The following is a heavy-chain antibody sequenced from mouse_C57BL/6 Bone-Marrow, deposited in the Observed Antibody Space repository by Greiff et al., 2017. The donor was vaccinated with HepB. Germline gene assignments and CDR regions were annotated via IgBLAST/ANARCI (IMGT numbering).Heavy chain of an antibody. CDR3: ARYYYGRKGYYFDY. Sequence: EVKVEESGGGLVKPGGSLKLSCAASGFTFSDYGMHWVRQAPEKGLEWVAYISSGSSTIYYADTVKGRFTISRDNAKNTLFLQMTSLRSEDTAMYYCARYYYGRKGYYFDYWGQGTTLTVSS. D-gene: IGHD1-1*01. CDR1: GFTFSDYG. V-gene: IGHV5-17*01. CDR2: ISSGSSTI. J-gene: IGHJ2*01.